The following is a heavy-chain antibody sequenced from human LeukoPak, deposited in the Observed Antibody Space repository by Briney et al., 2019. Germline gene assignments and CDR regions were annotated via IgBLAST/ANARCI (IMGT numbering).Heavy chain of an antibody. CDR1: GFTFLSYA. J-gene: IGHJ4*02. D-gene: IGHD3-16*01. CDR2: TSSDGGST. Sequence: GGSLRLSCSASGFTFLSYAMHWVRQAPGKGLEYVSATSSDGGSTYYADSVKGRFTISRDNSKNTLYLQMNSLRAEDTAVYYCAKDSRWGFDFDYWGQGTLVTVSS. V-gene: IGHV3-64*04. CDR3: AKDSRWGFDFDY.